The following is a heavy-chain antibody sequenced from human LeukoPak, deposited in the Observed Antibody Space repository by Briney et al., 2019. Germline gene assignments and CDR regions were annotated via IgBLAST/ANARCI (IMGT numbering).Heavy chain of an antibody. CDR3: ATGRYYGSGSYYRAAFDY. Sequence: AASVKVSCKVSGYTLTELSMHWVRQAPGKGLEWMGGFDPEDGETIYAQKFQGRVTMTEDTSTDTAYMELSSLRSEDTAVYYCATGRYYGSGSYYRAAFDYWGQGTLVTVSS. J-gene: IGHJ4*02. D-gene: IGHD3-10*01. V-gene: IGHV1-24*01. CDR1: GYTLTELS. CDR2: FDPEDGET.